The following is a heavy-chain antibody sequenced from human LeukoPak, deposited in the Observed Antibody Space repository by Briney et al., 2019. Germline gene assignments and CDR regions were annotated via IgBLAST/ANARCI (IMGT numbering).Heavy chain of an antibody. J-gene: IGHJ5*02. CDR3: ASFEGEWLSNWFDP. Sequence: GASVKVSCKASGYTFTGYYVHWVRQAPGQGLEWMGWINPNSGGTNYAQKFQGRVTMTRDTSISTAYMELSRLRSDDTAVYYCASFEGEWLSNWFDPWGQGTLVTVSS. D-gene: IGHD3-3*01. V-gene: IGHV1-2*02. CDR2: INPNSGGT. CDR1: GYTFTGYY.